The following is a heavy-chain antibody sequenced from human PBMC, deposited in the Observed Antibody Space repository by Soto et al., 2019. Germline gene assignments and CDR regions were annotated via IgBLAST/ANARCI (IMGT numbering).Heavy chain of an antibody. CDR1: GYTFSGYS. CDR3: ARDVFCGGAPACPDMDV. J-gene: IGHJ6*02. CDR2: ISGYNGNT. D-gene: IGHD2-21*01. Sequence: QVVLEQSGGEVKKPGASVKVSCKASGYTFSGYSITWVRQAPGHGLEWMGRISGYNGNTNYARTLRGRLTLTTDTSTSTAYMELRSLTSDDTAVYYCARDVFCGGAPACPDMDVWGQGTPVTVSS. V-gene: IGHV1-18*04.